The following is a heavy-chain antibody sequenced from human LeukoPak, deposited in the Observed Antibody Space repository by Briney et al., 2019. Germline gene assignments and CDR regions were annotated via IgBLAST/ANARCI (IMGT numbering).Heavy chain of an antibody. V-gene: IGHV3-53*01. D-gene: IGHD3-22*01. CDR1: GFTVSSNY. CDR3: ARDRGYYYDSSGSSDAFDI. J-gene: IGHJ3*02. Sequence: GGSLRLSCAASGFTVSSNYMSWVHQAPGKVLERVSVIYSGGSTYYADSVKGRFTISRDNSKNTLYLQMNSLRAEDTAVYYCARDRGYYYDSSGSSDAFDIWGQGTMVTVSS. CDR2: IYSGGST.